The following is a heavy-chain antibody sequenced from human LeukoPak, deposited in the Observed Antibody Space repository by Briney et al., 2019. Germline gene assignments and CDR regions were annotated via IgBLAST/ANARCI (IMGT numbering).Heavy chain of an antibody. J-gene: IGHJ4*02. D-gene: IGHD3-22*01. CDR1: GFTFSNYA. Sequence: GGSLRLSCAASGFTFSNYAMSWVRQAPGKGLEWVSAISDSGGSTYYADSVKGRFTISRDNSKNTLYLQMNSLRVEDTAVYYCAKDQTYYYDNTGYYWGQGTLVTVSS. V-gene: IGHV3-23*01. CDR3: AKDQTYYYDNTGYY. CDR2: ISDSGGST.